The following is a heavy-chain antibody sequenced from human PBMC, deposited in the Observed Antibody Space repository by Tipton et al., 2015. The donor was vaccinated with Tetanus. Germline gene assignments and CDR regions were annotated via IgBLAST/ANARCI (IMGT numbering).Heavy chain of an antibody. CDR1: GFTFSSYA. J-gene: IGHJ4*02. Sequence: SLRLSCAASGFTFSSYAMSWVRQAPGKGLEWVSAISGSGGSTYYADSVKGRFTISRDNSKNTLYLQMNSLRAEDTAVYYCAKDVGSGWYSDYWGQGALVTVSS. V-gene: IGHV3-23*01. D-gene: IGHD6-19*01. CDR3: AKDVGSGWYSDY. CDR2: ISGSGGST.